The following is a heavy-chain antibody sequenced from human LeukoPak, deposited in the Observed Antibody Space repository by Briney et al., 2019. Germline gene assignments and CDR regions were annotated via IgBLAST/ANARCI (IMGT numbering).Heavy chain of an antibody. D-gene: IGHD4-17*01. CDR3: ARDLVTVTKGFDI. V-gene: IGHV4-59*11. CDR2: ISYIGST. Sequence: SETLSLTCAVSDDSFSSHYWTWVRQPPGKGLEWIGYISYIGSTNYNPSLKSRVTISIDTSKNQFSLKLSSVTAADTAVYYCARDLVTVTKGFDIWGQGAMVSVSS. J-gene: IGHJ3*02. CDR1: DDSFSSHY.